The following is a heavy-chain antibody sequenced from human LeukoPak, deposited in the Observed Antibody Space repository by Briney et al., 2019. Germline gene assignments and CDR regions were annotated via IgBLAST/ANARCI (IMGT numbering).Heavy chain of an antibody. CDR1: GFTFRSYV. Sequence: GGSLRLSCAASGFTFRSYVMSWVRQAPGKGLEWVSAITGDGGGTNHADSVKGRLTISRDNSKNTLYLQMNSLRAEDTAVYYCAKETSSGNFVTIDCWGQGTLVTVSS. D-gene: IGHD1-26*01. V-gene: IGHV3-23*01. J-gene: IGHJ4*02. CDR3: AKETSSGNFVTIDC. CDR2: ITGDGGGT.